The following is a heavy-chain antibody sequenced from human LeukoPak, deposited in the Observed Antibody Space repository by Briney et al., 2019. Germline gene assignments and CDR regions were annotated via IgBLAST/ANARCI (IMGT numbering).Heavy chain of an antibody. Sequence: GGSLRLSCAASGFTFSNYAMMWVRQAPGKRLEWVSSITGSGDGTYYADSVRGRFTISRDNSENTLYPQLNSLRAEDTAVYFCVKGFVHPTYYFDYWGQGTLVTVSS. J-gene: IGHJ4*02. CDR1: GFTFSNYA. CDR3: VKGFVHPTYYFDY. D-gene: IGHD3-10*01. CDR2: ITGSGDGT. V-gene: IGHV3-23*01.